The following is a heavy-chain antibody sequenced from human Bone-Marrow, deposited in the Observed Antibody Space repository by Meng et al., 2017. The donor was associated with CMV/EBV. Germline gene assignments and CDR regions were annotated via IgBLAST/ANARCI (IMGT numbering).Heavy chain of an antibody. CDR3: ARGSSSIFDY. Sequence: GESLKISCAASGFTFSDYYMNWVRQAPGKGLEWVSSISSSSSYIYYADSVKGRFTISRDNAKNSLYLQMNSLRAEDTAVYYCARGSSSIFDYWGQGTLVTVSS. V-gene: IGHV3-21*01. J-gene: IGHJ4*02. D-gene: IGHD6-6*01. CDR2: ISSSSSYI. CDR1: GFTFSDYY.